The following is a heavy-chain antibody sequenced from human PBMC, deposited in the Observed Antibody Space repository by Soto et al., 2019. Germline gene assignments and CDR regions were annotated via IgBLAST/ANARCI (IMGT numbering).Heavy chain of an antibody. J-gene: IGHJ6*02. CDR3: ARGALLWFGEPTPHYGMDV. Sequence: ASVKVSCKASGYTFTSYAMHWVRQAPGQRLEWMGWINDSNGNTKYSQKFQGRVTINRDTSASTAYMELSSLRSEDTAVYYCARGALLWFGEPTPHYGMDVWGQGTTVTVSS. D-gene: IGHD3-10*01. V-gene: IGHV1-3*01. CDR1: GYTFTSYA. CDR2: INDSNGNT.